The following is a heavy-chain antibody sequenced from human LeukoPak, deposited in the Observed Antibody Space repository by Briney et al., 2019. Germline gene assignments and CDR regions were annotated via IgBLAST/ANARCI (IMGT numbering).Heavy chain of an antibody. Sequence: PSETLSLTCGVYGGSSGGYHWNWIRQPPGKGLEWIGETKHSGFTNYNPSLESRVTISLDTSKSQISLNLRSVTAADTAVYYCAGERRTIFGVVTTRRGMDVWGQGTTVTVSS. J-gene: IGHJ6*02. D-gene: IGHD3-3*01. V-gene: IGHV4-34*01. CDR3: AGERRTIFGVVTTRRGMDV. CDR1: GGSSGGYH. CDR2: TKHSGFT.